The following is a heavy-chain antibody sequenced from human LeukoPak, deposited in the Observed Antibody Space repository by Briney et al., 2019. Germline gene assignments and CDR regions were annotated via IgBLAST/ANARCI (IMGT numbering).Heavy chain of an antibody. CDR2: IIPIFGTA. CDR1: GGTFSSYA. D-gene: IGHD3-10*01. Sequence: GSSVKVSCKASGGTFSSYAISRVRQAPGQGLEWMGGIIPIFGTANYAQKFQGRVTITADKSTSTAYMELSSLRSEDTAVYYCAVPNGAYGSGSLSYYYYYYMDVWGKGTTVTVSS. V-gene: IGHV1-69*06. J-gene: IGHJ6*03. CDR3: AVPNGAYGSGSLSYYYYYYMDV.